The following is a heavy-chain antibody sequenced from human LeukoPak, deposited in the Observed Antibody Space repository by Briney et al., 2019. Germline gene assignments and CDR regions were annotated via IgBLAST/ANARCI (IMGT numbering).Heavy chain of an antibody. CDR2: ISRSSSTI. Sequence: GGSLRLSCAASGFTFSSYSMNWVPQAPGKGLEWVSYISRSSSTIYYADSVKGRFTISRDNAKNSLYLQLHSVRDEDTAVYYCARDGDGGVGSDYWGQGTLVTV. V-gene: IGHV3-48*02. D-gene: IGHD4-23*01. CDR1: GFTFSSYS. J-gene: IGHJ4*02. CDR3: ARDGDGGVGSDY.